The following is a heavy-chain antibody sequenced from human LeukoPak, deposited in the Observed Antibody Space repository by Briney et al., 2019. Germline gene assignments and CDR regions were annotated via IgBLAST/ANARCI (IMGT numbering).Heavy chain of an antibody. CDR2: ISSNGGST. D-gene: IGHD6-19*01. CDR3: VKGYRQWLVDFDY. J-gene: IGHJ4*01. V-gene: IGHV3-64D*06. CDR1: GFTFSSYA. Sequence: GVSLRLSCSASGFTFSSYAMHWLRQAPGKGLEYVSAISSNGGSTYYADPVKGSFTISRDNSKNTLYLQMRSLRAEDTAVYCCVKGYRQWLVDFDYWGQGTLVTVSS.